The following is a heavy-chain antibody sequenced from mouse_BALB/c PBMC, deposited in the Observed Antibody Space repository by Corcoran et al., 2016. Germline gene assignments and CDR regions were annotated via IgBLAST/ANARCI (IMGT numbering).Heavy chain of an antibody. CDR2: IYPGDGST. Sequence: QVQLQQSGPEQLKPGALVKISCKASGYTFTSYDINWVKQRPGQGLEWIGWIYPGDGSTKYNDKFKGKATLTADKSSSTAYMQLSSLTSENSAVYFCARNWDVFDYWGQGTTHTVSS. D-gene: IGHD4-1*01. CDR3: ARNWDVFDY. J-gene: IGHJ2*01. CDR1: GYTFTSYD. V-gene: IGHV1S56*01.